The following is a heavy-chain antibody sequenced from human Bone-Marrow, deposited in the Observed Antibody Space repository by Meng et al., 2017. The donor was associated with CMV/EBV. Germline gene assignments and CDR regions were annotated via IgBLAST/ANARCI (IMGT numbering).Heavy chain of an antibody. CDR1: GCTFSSYS. CDR3: ARVPSYYDFWSGYYYYYYGMDV. J-gene: IGHJ6*02. V-gene: IGHV3-21*01. CDR2: ISSSSSYI. Sequence: GGSLRLSCAASGCTFSSYSMNWVRQAPGKGLEWVSSISSSSSYIYYAYSVKGRFTISRDNANNSLYLQINSLRAEDTAVYYCARVPSYYDFWSGYYYYYYGMDVWGQGTTVTVSS. D-gene: IGHD3-3*01.